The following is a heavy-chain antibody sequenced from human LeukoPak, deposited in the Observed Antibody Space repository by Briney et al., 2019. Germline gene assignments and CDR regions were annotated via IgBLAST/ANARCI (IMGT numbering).Heavy chain of an antibody. CDR3: AKGALSHYYGSGSYYPDY. D-gene: IGHD3-10*01. CDR1: GFTFSSYA. J-gene: IGHJ4*02. CDR2: ISGSGGST. Sequence: GGSLRLSCAASGFTFSSYAMSWVRQAPGKGLEWVSAISGSGGSTYYADSVKGRFTISRDNSKNTLYLQVNSLRAEDTAVYYCAKGALSHYYGSGSYYPDYWGRGTLVTVSS. V-gene: IGHV3-23*01.